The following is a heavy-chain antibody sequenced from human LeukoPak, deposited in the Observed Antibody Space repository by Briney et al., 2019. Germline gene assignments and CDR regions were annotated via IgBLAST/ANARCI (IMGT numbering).Heavy chain of an antibody. D-gene: IGHD3-22*01. Sequence: SVKVSCKASGGTFSSYAISWVRQAPGQGLEWMGGIIPIFGTANYAQKFQGRVTITADESTSTAYMELSSLRSEDTAVYYCARDLYYYDSSGPFDYWGQRTLVTVSS. J-gene: IGHJ4*02. CDR2: IIPIFGTA. CDR3: ARDLYYYDSSGPFDY. V-gene: IGHV1-69*01. CDR1: GGTFSSYA.